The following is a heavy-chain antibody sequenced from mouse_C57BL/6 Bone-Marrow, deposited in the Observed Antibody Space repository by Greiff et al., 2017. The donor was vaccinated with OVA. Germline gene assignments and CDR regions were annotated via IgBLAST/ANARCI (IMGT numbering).Heavy chain of an antibody. J-gene: IGHJ2*01. V-gene: IGHV6-3*01. CDR3: TGGRLPYFDY. CDR2: IRLKSDNYAT. Sequence: EVHLVESGGGLVQPGGSMKLSCVASGFTFSNYWMNWVRQSPEKGLEWVAHIRLKSDNYATHYAESVKGRFTISRDDYKSNVYLQMHNLRAKDAGIYYCTGGRLPYFDYWGQGTTLTVSS. CDR1: GFTFSNYW. D-gene: IGHD2-4*01.